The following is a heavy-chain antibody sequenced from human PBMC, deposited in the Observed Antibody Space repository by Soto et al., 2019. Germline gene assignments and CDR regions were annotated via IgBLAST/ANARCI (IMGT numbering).Heavy chain of an antibody. D-gene: IGHD2-15*01. Sequence: RSLTCTVSGGSSGSGGVYWGGIRQHPGKGLEWIGYIYYSGSTYYNPSLKSRVTISVDTSKNQFSLKLSSVTAADTAVYYCARDPLGYCSVGSCSSGYSYGRDVWAQGTTVTVSS. CDR2: IYYSGST. CDR1: GGSSGSGGVY. V-gene: IGHV4-31*03. CDR3: ARDPLGYCSVGSCSSGYSYGRDV. J-gene: IGHJ6*02.